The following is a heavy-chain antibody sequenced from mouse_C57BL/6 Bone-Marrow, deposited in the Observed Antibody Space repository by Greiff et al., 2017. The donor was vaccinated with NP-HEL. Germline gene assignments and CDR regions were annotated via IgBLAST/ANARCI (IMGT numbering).Heavy chain of an antibody. CDR2: LDPSVSFT. Sequence: HVQLHPPFSELFLPFSSVPLSFPASFYPFPTSLLPFLPLRPFPFLSCLCALDPSVSFTNYHHNFNVKSTFTVDKSSSTAYMQLSSLTSEDSAVYYCARDRDYYPFFDYWGQGTTLTVSS. CDR3: ARDRDYYPFFDY. J-gene: IGHJ2*01. D-gene: IGHD1-1*01. V-gene: IGHV1-69*01. CDR1: FYPFPTSL.